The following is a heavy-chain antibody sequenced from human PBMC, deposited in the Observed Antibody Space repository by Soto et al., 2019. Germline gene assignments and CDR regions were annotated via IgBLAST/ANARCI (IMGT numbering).Heavy chain of an antibody. D-gene: IGHD4-17*01. J-gene: IGHJ6*03. CDR3: AREDYGDHNYYYYYYMDV. V-gene: IGHV3-11*01. CDR2: ISSSGSTI. CDR1: GFTFSDYY. Sequence: GGSLRLSCAASGFTFSDYYMSWIRQAPGKGLEWVSYISSSGSTIYYADSVKGRFTISRDNAKNSLYLQMNSLRAEDTAVYYCAREDYGDHNYYYYYYMDVWGKGTTVTVSS.